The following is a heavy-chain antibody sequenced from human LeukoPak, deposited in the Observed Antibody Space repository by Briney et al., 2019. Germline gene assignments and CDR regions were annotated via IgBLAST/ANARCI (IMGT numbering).Heavy chain of an antibody. CDR3: AKDRRVFTGYSSSLNWFDP. V-gene: IGHV3-30*02. Sequence: GGSLRLSCAASGFAFSSYGMHWVRQAPGKGLEWVAFIRYDGSNKYYADSVKGRFTISRDNSKNTLYLQMNSLRAEDTAVYYCAKDRRVFTGYSSSLNWFDPWGQGTLVTVSS. D-gene: IGHD6-13*01. CDR2: IRYDGSNK. J-gene: IGHJ5*02. CDR1: GFAFSSYG.